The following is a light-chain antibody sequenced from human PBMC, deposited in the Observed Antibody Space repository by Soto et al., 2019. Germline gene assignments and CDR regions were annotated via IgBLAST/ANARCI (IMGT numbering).Light chain of an antibody. CDR3: CSYVGSRTYV. CDR2: EVS. J-gene: IGLJ1*01. V-gene: IGLV2-23*02. CDR1: SSDVGTYNL. Sequence: QSALTQPASVSRSPGQSITISCTGTSSDVGTYNLVSWYQQHPGKAPKLMISEVSKRPSGVSNRFSGSKSGNTASLTISGLQAEDEADNYCCSYVGSRTYVFGTGTKVTVL.